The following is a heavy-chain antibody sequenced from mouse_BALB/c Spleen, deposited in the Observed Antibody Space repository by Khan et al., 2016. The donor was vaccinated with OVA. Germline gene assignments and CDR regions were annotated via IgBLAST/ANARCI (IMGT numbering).Heavy chain of an antibody. CDR3: TRHGTSYDAMDY. J-gene: IGHJ4*01. V-gene: IGHV1-69*02. CDR2: IFPSDSYT. Sequence: QVQLQQPGAELVRPGASVRLSCKASGYTFTNYWINWVKQRPGQGLEWIGNIFPSDSYTDYNQKFKDRATLTVDKSSSTAYMQLSSPTSVDSAVYYCTRHGTSYDAMDYWGQGTSVTVSS. D-gene: IGHD1-1*01. CDR1: GYTFTNYW.